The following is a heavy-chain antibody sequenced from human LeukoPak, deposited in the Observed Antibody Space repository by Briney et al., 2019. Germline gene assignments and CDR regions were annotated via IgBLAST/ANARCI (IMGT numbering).Heavy chain of an antibody. Sequence: PSEALSLTCAVSGDSISSGYYWGWIRQPPGKGLEWIGSIYHSGSTYYNPSLKSRVTISVDTSKNQFSLKLTSVTAADTAVYYCAMYSSGWYKNYWGQGTLVTVSS. J-gene: IGHJ4*02. CDR3: AMYSSGWYKNY. CDR1: GDSISSGYY. D-gene: IGHD6-19*01. V-gene: IGHV4-38-2*01. CDR2: IYHSGST.